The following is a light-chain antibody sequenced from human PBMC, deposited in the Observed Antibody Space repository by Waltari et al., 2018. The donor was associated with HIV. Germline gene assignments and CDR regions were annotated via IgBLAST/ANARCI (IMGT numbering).Light chain of an antibody. V-gene: IGLV3-21*04. J-gene: IGLJ3*02. CDR3: PVWYNNKAHWV. Sequence: SYVLTQPPSVSVAPGKTATMTCGGNHIGRKNVKWYQQKPGQAPVLVIYDDSDRPSGSSERFSGSNSETSATLIISRVEAGDEADYFCPVWYNNKAHWVFGGGTKLTVL. CDR1: HIGRKN. CDR2: DDS.